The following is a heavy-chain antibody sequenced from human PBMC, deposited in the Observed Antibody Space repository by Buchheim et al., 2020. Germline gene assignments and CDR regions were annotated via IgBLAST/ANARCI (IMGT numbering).Heavy chain of an antibody. CDR3: VKDIGDPGAH. D-gene: IGHD1-26*01. V-gene: IGHV3-30*02. CDR2: ISYDGSNK. Sequence: QVQLVESGGGVVRPGRSLRLSCAASGFTFSSSGMHWVRQAPGKGLEWVAFISYDGSNKYYVDSVKGRFTISRNISKSKFDLPMNSLRAEDTAMYYCVKDIGDPGAHWGQGTL. CDR1: GFTFSSSG. J-gene: IGHJ4*02.